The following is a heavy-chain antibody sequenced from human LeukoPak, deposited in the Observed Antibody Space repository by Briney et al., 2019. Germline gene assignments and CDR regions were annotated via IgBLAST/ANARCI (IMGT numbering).Heavy chain of an antibody. CDR1: GYSISSGYY. Sequence: PSETLSLTCAVSGYSISSGYYWGWIRQPPGKGLEWIGSIYHSGSTYYNPSLKSRVTISVDTSKNQFSLKLSSVTAAGTAVYYCARQSSTGLSATDYWGQGTLVTVSS. V-gene: IGHV4-38-2*01. CDR2: IYHSGST. D-gene: IGHD2-2*01. CDR3: ARQSSTGLSATDY. J-gene: IGHJ4*02.